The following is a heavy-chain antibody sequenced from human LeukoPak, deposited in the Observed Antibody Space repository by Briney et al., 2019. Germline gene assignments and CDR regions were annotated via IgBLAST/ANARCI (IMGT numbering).Heavy chain of an antibody. D-gene: IGHD7-27*01. CDR3: ARGVLGPYYFDL. J-gene: IGHJ2*01. CDR1: GGTFRGYY. Sequence: AETLSLTCAVYGGTFRGYYWSWIRQPPGKGLEWIGEIHYTGATNYKPTLKSRVTISGDPSKNQVSLRVYSVSAADTAVYYCARGVLGPYYFDLWGRGTLVTVSS. V-gene: IGHV4-34*01. CDR2: IHYTGAT.